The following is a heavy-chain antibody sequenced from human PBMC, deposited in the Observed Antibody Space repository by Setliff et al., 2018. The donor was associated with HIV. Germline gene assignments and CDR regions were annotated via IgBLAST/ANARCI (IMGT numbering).Heavy chain of an antibody. CDR1: GGSFSAYH. V-gene: IGHV4-34*01. CDR3: ARGRDYTGSWFRPFYLDF. Sequence: TLSLTCAVYGGSFSAYHWSWIRQTPGKGLEWLGEINHSGSTAYNLALEGRVSMSIDTSKNQFSLKLTSVTAADTAIYYCARGRDYTGSWFRPFYLDFWGHGNLVTVSS. D-gene: IGHD3-3*01. CDR2: INHSGST. J-gene: IGHJ4*01.